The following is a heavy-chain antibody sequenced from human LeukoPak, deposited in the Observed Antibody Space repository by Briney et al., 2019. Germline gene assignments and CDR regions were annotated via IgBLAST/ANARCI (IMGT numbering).Heavy chain of an antibody. CDR3: TTDGWRPSGRFLEWLLERDDAFDI. V-gene: IGHV3-15*01. CDR2: IKSKTDGGTT. D-gene: IGHD3-3*01. J-gene: IGHJ3*02. CDR1: RFTFSNAW. Sequence: GGSLRLSCAASRFTFSNAWMSWVRQAPGKGLEWVGRIKSKTDGGTTDYAAPVKGRFTISGDDSKNTLYLQMNSLKTEDTAVYYCTTDGWRPSGRFLEWLLERDDAFDIWGQGTMVTVSS.